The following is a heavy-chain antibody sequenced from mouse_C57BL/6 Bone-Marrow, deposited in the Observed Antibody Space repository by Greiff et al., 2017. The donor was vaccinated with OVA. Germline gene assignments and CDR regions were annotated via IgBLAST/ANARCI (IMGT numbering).Heavy chain of an antibody. CDR3: SRGGPIYYGNFRYY. V-gene: IGHV1-9*01. J-gene: IGHJ2*01. CDR1: GYTFTGYW. Sequence: VQLQQSGAELMKPGASVKLSCKATGYTFTGYWIEWVKQRPGHGLEWIGEILPGSGSTNYNEKFKGKATFTADTSSNTASMQLSSLTTEDSAISYCSRGGPIYYGNFRYYWGPGTTLTVSS. CDR2: ILPGSGST. D-gene: IGHD2-1*01.